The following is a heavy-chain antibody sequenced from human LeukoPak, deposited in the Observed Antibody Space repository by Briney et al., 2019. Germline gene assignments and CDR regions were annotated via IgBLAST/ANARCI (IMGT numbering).Heavy chain of an antibody. V-gene: IGHV4-59*08. CDR1: GGSISNYY. CDR2: IYYSGST. J-gene: IGHJ6*02. Sequence: PSETLSLTCNVSGGSISNYYWTWIRQPPGKGLEWIGYIYYSGSTNYNPSLKSRVTISVDTSKNQFSLTLSSVTAADTAVYYCARHMDSSVYYYGMDVWGQGTTVTVSS. CDR3: ARHMDSSVYYYGMDV. D-gene: IGHD6-6*01.